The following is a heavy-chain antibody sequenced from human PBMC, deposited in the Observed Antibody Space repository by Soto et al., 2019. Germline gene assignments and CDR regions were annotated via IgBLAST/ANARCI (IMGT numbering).Heavy chain of an antibody. Sequence: QVQLVQSGAEVKKPGSSVKVSCKASGGTFSSHAISWVRQAPGQGLEWMGGIIPIFGTANYAQKFQGRVTITADESTSTAYMELSSLRSEDTAVYYCARDRGVDSSSWYYLYYFDYWGQGTLVTVSS. V-gene: IGHV1-69*01. J-gene: IGHJ4*02. D-gene: IGHD6-13*01. CDR2: IIPIFGTA. CDR1: GGTFSSHA. CDR3: ARDRGVDSSSWYYLYYFDY.